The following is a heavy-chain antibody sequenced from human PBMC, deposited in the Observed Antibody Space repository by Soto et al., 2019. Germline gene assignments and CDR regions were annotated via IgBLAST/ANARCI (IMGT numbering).Heavy chain of an antibody. Sequence: PSETLSLTCAVSGGSISSGGYSWSWIRQPPGKGLEWIGYIYYSGNTNYNPSLKSRASISVDTSKNQFSLKLSSVTAADTAVYYCARDLYGDFFDYWGQGTPVTVSS. CDR1: GGSISSGGYS. CDR2: IYYSGNT. CDR3: ARDLYGDFFDY. D-gene: IGHD4-17*01. V-gene: IGHV4-61*08. J-gene: IGHJ4*02.